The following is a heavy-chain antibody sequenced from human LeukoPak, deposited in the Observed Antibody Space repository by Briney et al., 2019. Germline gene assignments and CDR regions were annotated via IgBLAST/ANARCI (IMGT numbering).Heavy chain of an antibody. CDR2: ISSGSSTI. Sequence: GGSLRLSCAASGFTFSTFDMNWVRQAPGKGLEWVSYISSGSSTIYYADSVKGRFTISRDNAKNSLYLQMNSLRAEDTAVYYCARLRYYAMDVWGQGTTVSVSS. J-gene: IGHJ6*02. V-gene: IGHV3-48*01. CDR3: ARLRYYAMDV. CDR1: GFTFSTFD.